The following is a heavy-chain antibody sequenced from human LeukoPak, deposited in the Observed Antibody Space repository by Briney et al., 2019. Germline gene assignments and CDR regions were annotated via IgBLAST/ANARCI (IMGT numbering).Heavy chain of an antibody. CDR2: IVGSGGST. V-gene: IGHV3-23*01. CDR1: GFTFTNFG. Sequence: GGSLRLSCAASGFTFTNFGMSWVRQAPGKGLEWVSTIVGSGGSTYYADSVKGRFTIFRDNSKSNLYLQMNSLRAEDTAVYYCAKAGYGDSYYYYSYMDVWGKGTTVTISS. J-gene: IGHJ6*03. D-gene: IGHD4-17*01. CDR3: AKAGYGDSYYYYSYMDV.